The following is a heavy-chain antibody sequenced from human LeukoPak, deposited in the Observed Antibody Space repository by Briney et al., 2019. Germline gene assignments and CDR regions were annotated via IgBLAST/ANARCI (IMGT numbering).Heavy chain of an antibody. J-gene: IGHJ4*02. CDR1: GFRIQ. D-gene: IGHD1-1*01. CDR3: ASGSNRVFDY. Sequence: GGSLRLSCAASGFRIQMSWVRQAPGKGLEWVSMTHGDGSTNYADSVKGRFTISRDNSKNMMYLQINSLSVEDAAVYYCASGSNRVFDYWGQGTLVTVSS. V-gene: IGHV3-53*01. CDR2: THGDGST.